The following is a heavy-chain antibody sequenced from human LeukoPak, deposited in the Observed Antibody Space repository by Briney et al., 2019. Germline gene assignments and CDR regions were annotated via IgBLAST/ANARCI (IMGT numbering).Heavy chain of an antibody. J-gene: IGHJ4*02. CDR1: DDSISDYY. CDR2: FHNSETS. Sequence: SETLSLTCTVSDDSISDYYRGWIRQPPGKGLEWIGYFHNSETSTYNPSLKSRVTISADTSKNQFSLKLNSLTTADTAVYYCTRGAGWLIDYWGQGILVTVSS. D-gene: IGHD3-16*01. V-gene: IGHV4-59*01. CDR3: TRGAGWLIDY.